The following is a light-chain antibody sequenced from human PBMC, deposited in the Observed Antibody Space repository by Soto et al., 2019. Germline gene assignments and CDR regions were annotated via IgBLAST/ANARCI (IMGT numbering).Light chain of an antibody. V-gene: IGKV1-39*01. Sequence: DIQLTQSPSSLSASVGDRATITCRASQSIIFYLNWYQQKPGQAPRLLIYAASNLQSGVPSRFSGSGSGTEFALTISSLQPEDFATYFCQQSYTTPVYTFGQGTKVDIK. CDR2: AAS. J-gene: IGKJ2*01. CDR3: QQSYTTPVYT. CDR1: QSIIFY.